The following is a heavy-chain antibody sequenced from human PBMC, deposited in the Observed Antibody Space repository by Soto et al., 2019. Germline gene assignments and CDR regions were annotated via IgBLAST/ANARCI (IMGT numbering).Heavy chain of an antibody. CDR2: MYFGGSF. CDR3: ARSYYDSTGFAVDP. J-gene: IGHJ5*02. Sequence: SETLSLTCNVSGASVSHGYWSWIRQPPGKALEWIGFMYFGGSFNYNPSLTSRATISVGTSKNQFSMKLTSVTASDTAVYYCARSYYDSTGFAVDPWGQGTLVTVSS. V-gene: IGHV4-59*02. D-gene: IGHD3-22*01. CDR1: GASVSHGY.